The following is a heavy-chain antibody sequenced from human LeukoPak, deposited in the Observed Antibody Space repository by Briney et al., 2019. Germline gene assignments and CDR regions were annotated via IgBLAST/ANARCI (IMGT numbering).Heavy chain of an antibody. V-gene: IGHV3-74*01. CDR2: INGDGTIT. D-gene: IGHD2-2*01. J-gene: IGHJ4*02. CDR1: GFTFSSYW. Sequence: GGSLRLSCAASGFTFSSYWMHWVRQAPGKGLVWVSRINGDGTITTYADSVKGRFTISRDNAKNTLYLLMNSLRAEDTAVYYCAGRYGSSTTCYAYWGQGTLVTVSS. CDR3: AGRYGSSTTCYAY.